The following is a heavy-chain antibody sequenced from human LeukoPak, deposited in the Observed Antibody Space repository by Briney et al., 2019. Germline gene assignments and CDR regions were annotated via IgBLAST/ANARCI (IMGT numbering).Heavy chain of an antibody. CDR2: ISSSSSYI. Sequence: GGSLRLSCSASGFTFSSYSMNWVRQAPGKGLEWVSSISSSSSYIYYADSVKGRFTISRDNAKNSLYLQMNSLRAEDTAVYYCARAGYCSGGSCWFDPWGQGTLVTVSS. D-gene: IGHD2-15*01. V-gene: IGHV3-21*01. J-gene: IGHJ5*02. CDR1: GFTFSSYS. CDR3: ARAGYCSGGSCWFDP.